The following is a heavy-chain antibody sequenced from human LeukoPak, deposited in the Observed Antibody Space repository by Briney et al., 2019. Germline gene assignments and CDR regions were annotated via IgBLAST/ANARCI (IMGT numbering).Heavy chain of an antibody. J-gene: IGHJ4*02. CDR3: ARDYYDSSGSFSGFDY. D-gene: IGHD3-22*01. Sequence: SETLSLTCTVSADSISSGNYWGWIRQPPGKGLEWIGSFYHSGSTSYNPSLKSRVTISVDTFKNQFSLKLTSVTAADTAVYYCARDYYDSSGSFSGFDYWGQGTLVTVSS. CDR2: FYHSGST. V-gene: IGHV4-38-2*02. CDR1: ADSISSGNY.